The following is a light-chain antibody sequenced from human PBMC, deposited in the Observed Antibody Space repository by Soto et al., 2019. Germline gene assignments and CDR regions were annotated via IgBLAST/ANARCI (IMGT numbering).Light chain of an antibody. CDR3: QQYNTYPWT. V-gene: IGKV1-5*01. J-gene: IGKJ1*01. CDR1: QSISDS. Sequence: DIQMTQYPSTLSASVGDRVTITCRASQSISDSLAWYQQKPGKAPKLLIYDASSLESGVPSRFSGSKSGTEFTLTISSLQPDDFATYYCQQYNTYPWTFGQGTKVEIK. CDR2: DAS.